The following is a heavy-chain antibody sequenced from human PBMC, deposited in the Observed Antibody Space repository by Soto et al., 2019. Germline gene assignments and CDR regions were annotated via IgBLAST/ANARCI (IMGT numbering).Heavy chain of an antibody. CDR2: IYSGGST. J-gene: IGHJ3*02. CDR1: GFTFSSYA. V-gene: IGHV3-NL1*01. Sequence: QVQLVESGGGVVQPGRSLRLSCAASGFTFSSYAMHWVRQAPGKGLEWVSVIYSGGSTYYADSVKGRFTISRDNSKNTLYLQMNSLRAEDTAVYYCARDLPTYNWNDERSLYAFDIWGQGTMVTVSS. CDR3: ARDLPTYNWNDERSLYAFDI. D-gene: IGHD1-1*01.